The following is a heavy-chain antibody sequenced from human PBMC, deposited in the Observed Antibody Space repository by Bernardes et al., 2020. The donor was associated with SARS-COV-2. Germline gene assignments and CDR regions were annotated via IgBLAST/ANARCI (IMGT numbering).Heavy chain of an antibody. D-gene: IGHD5-12*01. J-gene: IGHJ4*02. CDR2: IKSKTDGGTI. CDR1: GFTISNDW. Sequence: GGSLRLSCAASGFTISNDWMSWVRQAPGKGLEWVGRIKSKTDGGTIDYAAPVKGRFTISRDDSKNTLYLQMSSLKTEDTALYYCTTAANIVLTTGRKFDYWGQGTLVTVSS. V-gene: IGHV3-15*01. CDR3: TTAANIVLTTGRKFDY.